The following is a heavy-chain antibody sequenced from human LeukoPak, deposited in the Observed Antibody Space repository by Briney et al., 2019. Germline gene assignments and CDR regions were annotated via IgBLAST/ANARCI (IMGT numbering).Heavy chain of an antibody. V-gene: IGHV7-4-1*02. CDR1: GYTFTRYA. D-gene: IGHD6-19*01. Sequence: VASVKVSCKASGYTFTRYAMNWVRQAPGQGLEWMGWINTSTGNPTYAQGFTGRFVFSSDTSVSTAYLQISRLKAEDTAVYYCARDLTPRIAVVGGSDWDAFDIWGQGTMVTVSS. CDR3: ARDLTPRIAVVGGSDWDAFDI. CDR2: INTSTGNP. J-gene: IGHJ3*02.